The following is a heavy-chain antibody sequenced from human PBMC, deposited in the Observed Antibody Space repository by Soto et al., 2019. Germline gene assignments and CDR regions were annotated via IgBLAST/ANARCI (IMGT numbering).Heavy chain of an antibody. J-gene: IGHJ6*02. D-gene: IGHD2-2*02. CDR1: GYTFTSYG. CDR2: ISAYNGNT. CDR3: ARTDGPAPIHAYYYHGMDV. V-gene: IGHV1-18*01. Sequence: ASVKVSCKASGYTFTSYGISWVRQAPGQGLEWMGWISAYNGNTNYAQKLQGRVTMTTDTSTSTAYMELRSLRSDDTAVYYCARTDGPAPIHAYYYHGMDVWGQGTTVTVSS.